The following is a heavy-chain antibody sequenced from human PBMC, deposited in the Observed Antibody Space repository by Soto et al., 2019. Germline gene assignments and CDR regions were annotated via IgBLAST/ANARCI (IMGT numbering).Heavy chain of an antibody. D-gene: IGHD4-17*01. J-gene: IGHJ4*02. CDR1: GYSFTSYW. Sequence: GGSLKISCKGSGYSFTSYWIGWVRQMPGKGLEWMGIIYPGDSDTRYSPSFQGQVTISADKSISTAYLQWSSLKASDTAMYYCARTGTWTVTTKMPLDYWGQGTLVTVSS. CDR3: ARTGTWTVTTKMPLDY. CDR2: IYPGDSDT. V-gene: IGHV5-51*01.